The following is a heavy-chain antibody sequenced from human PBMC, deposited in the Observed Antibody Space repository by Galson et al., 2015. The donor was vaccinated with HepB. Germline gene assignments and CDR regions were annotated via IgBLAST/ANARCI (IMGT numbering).Heavy chain of an antibody. Sequence: SLRLSCAASGFTFTSHWMTWVRQAPGKGLEWVANIKQDGSEKHYVDSVKGRFTISRDNAKNSLYLQMNSLRAEDTAVYYCARGPHIAVTGKKRLDFWGQGTLVTVSS. D-gene: IGHD6-19*01. CDR3: ARGPHIAVTGKKRLDF. V-gene: IGHV3-7*04. J-gene: IGHJ4*02. CDR2: IKQDGSEK. CDR1: GFTFTSHW.